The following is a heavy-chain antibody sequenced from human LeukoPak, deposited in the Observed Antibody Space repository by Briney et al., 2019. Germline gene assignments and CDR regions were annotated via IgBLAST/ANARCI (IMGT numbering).Heavy chain of an antibody. D-gene: IGHD2-2*01. CDR1: GYTFTGYY. CDR2: INPNSGGT. V-gene: IGHV1-2*02. J-gene: IGHJ6*03. Sequence: ASVKVSCKASGYTFTGYYMHWVRQAPGQGLEWMGWINPNSGGTNYAQKFQGRVTMTRDTSISTAYMELSRLRSDDTAVYYCARDRSADIVVVPPAKGSYYYYMDVWGKGTTLTVSS. CDR3: ARDRSADIVVVPPAKGSYYYYMDV.